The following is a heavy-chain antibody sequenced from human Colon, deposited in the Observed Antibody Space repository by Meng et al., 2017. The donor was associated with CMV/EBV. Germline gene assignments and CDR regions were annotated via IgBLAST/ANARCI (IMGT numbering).Heavy chain of an antibody. Sequence: QVRLVQAGAEVKQPGASLKVSCKHSGYPFTNFVISWVRQAPGQGLEWMAYISPYNGDTNYAQRFQGRVALTTDTSTSTVYMELGSLTSDDTAMYYCARELARGGYWGQGTLVTVSS. CDR1: GYPFTNFV. V-gene: IGHV1-18*01. CDR3: ARELARGGY. J-gene: IGHJ4*02. CDR2: ISPYNGDT.